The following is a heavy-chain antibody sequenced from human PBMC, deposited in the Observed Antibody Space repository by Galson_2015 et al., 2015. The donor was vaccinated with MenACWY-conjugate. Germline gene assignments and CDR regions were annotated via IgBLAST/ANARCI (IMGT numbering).Heavy chain of an antibody. V-gene: IGHV3-21*01. CDR2: ISGSRSYI. CDR3: ARQEGHCSGTNCHYYYYYMDV. Sequence: SLRLSCAASGFTFSNYTMNWVRQAPGKGPGWVSFISGSRSYIYYADSLKGRFTISRDNAKNSLDLHMNSLRAEDTAVYYCARQEGHCSGTNCHYYYYYMDVWGKGTTVTVSS. D-gene: IGHD2-2*01. CDR1: GFTFSNYT. J-gene: IGHJ6*03.